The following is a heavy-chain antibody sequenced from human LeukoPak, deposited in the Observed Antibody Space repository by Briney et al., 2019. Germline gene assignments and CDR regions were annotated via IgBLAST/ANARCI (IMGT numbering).Heavy chain of an antibody. CDR2: FDPEDGET. D-gene: IGHD3-3*01. Sequence: GASVKVSCKVSGYTLTELSMHWVRQAPGKGLEWMGGFDPEDGETIYAQKFQGRVTMTEDTSTDTAYMELSSLRSEDTAVYYCATAIFPQLRFLEWDVNAFDIWGQGTMVTVSS. J-gene: IGHJ3*02. CDR1: GYTLTELS. CDR3: ATAIFPQLRFLEWDVNAFDI. V-gene: IGHV1-24*01.